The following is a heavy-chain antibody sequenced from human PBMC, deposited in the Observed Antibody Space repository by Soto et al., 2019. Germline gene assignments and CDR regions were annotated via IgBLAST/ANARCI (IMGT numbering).Heavy chain of an antibody. D-gene: IGHD6-19*01. CDR2: MNPNSGNT. Sequence: GASVKVSCKASGYTFTSYDINWVRQATGQGLEWMGWMNPNSGNTGYAQKFQGRVTMTEDTSTDTAYMELSSLRSEDTAVYYCATEIHSSGWYYFDYWGQGTLVTVSS. V-gene: IGHV1-8*01. CDR3: ATEIHSSGWYYFDY. J-gene: IGHJ4*02. CDR1: GYTFTSYD.